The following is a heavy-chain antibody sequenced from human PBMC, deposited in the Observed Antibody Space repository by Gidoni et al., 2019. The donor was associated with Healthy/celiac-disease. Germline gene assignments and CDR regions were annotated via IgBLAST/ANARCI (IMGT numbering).Heavy chain of an antibody. Sequence: QVQLVESGGGVVQPGRSLRLSCAASGFTFSSYGMHWVRQAPGKGLEWVAVISYDGSNKYYADSVKGRFTISRDNSKNTLYLQMNSLRAEDTAVYYCAKAPKGTAMVIDNNWFDPWGQGTLFTVSS. J-gene: IGHJ5*02. CDR2: ISYDGSNK. V-gene: IGHV3-30*18. CDR1: GFTFSSYG. CDR3: AKAPKGTAMVIDNNWFDP. D-gene: IGHD5-18*01.